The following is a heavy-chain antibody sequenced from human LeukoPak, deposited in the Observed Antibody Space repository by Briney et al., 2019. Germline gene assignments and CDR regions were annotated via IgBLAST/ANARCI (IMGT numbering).Heavy chain of an antibody. Sequence: SETLSLTCTVSGGSLSSGRYYLSWIRQTAVKGLQRVGRIYISGSTNYSPSLKSRVTISLDTSNNQFSLNLSSVTAADTAVYYCARDVLSHSYYYMDVWGKGTTVTVSS. D-gene: IGHD5/OR15-5a*01. J-gene: IGHJ6*03. CDR1: GGSLSSGRYY. V-gene: IGHV4-61*02. CDR2: IYISGST. CDR3: ARDVLSHSYYYMDV.